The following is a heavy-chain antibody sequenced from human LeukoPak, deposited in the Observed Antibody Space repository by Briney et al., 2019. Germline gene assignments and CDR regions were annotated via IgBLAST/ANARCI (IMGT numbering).Heavy chain of an antibody. D-gene: IGHD3-22*01. J-gene: IGHJ3*02. CDR2: IYTSGST. CDR3: ARQYYYDSSGYSKSDAFDI. Sequence: SQTLSLTXTVSGGSISSGSYYWSWIRQPAGKGLEWIGRIYTSGSTNYNPSLKSRVTMSVDTSKNQFSLKLSSVTAADTAVYYCARQYYYDSSGYSKSDAFDIWGQGTMVTVSS. V-gene: IGHV4-61*02. CDR1: GGSISSGSYY.